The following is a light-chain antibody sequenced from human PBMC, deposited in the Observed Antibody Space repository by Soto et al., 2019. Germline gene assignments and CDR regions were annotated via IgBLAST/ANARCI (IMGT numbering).Light chain of an antibody. V-gene: IGKV3-20*01. Sequence: EIVLTQSPGTLSLSPGEGATLSCRASQSFSSSFLAWYQHKPGQAPRLLIHAASSRATDIPDRFSGSGSGTDFTLNINRLEPEDFAVYYCQQYGSSPLSFGGGTKVDIK. CDR3: QQYGSSPLS. J-gene: IGKJ4*01. CDR2: AAS. CDR1: QSFSSSF.